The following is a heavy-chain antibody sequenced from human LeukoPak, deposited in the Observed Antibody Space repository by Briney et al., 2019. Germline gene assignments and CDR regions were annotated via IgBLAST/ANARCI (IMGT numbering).Heavy chain of an antibody. CDR1: GYTYTGYY. CDR2: INPNSGGT. V-gene: IGHV1-2*02. CDR3: ARDFDRSSWYNWFDP. J-gene: IGHJ5*02. Sequence: GASVKVSCKASGYTYTGYYMHWVRQAPGQGLEWMGWINPNSGGTNYAQKFQGRVTMTRDTSISTAYMELRSLRSDDTAVYYCARDFDRSSWYNWFDPWGQGTLVTVSS. D-gene: IGHD6-13*01.